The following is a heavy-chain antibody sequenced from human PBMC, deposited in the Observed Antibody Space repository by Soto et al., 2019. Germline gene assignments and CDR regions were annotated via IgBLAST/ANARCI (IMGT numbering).Heavy chain of an antibody. V-gene: IGHV1-69*08. J-gene: IGHJ5*02. CDR2: IIPIIGII. CDR1: GGTFSTYT. D-gene: IGHD3-22*01. CDR3: AGDPDSHYNDSHASSYP. Sequence: QVQLVQSGAEVKKPGSSVKVSCKASGGTFSTYTITWVRQAPGQGLEWMGRIIPIIGIINYAQKFQGRVTITADKFPGTDYMELTRLRSDDTAVYYCAGDPDSHYNDSHASSYPWGQGTLVTVSS.